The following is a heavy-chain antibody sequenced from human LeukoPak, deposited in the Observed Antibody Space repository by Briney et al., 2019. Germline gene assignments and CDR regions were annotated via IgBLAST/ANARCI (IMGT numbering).Heavy chain of an antibody. CDR1: GGSISSSSYY. Sequence: SETLSLTCTVSGGSISSSSYYWGWIRQPPGKGLEWIGSIYYSGSTYYNPSLKSRVTISVDTSKNQFSLKLSSVTAADTAVYYRARHSIAVVGNFFDYWGQGTLVTVSS. J-gene: IGHJ4*02. D-gene: IGHD6-19*01. V-gene: IGHV4-39*01. CDR2: IYYSGST. CDR3: ARHSIAVVGNFFDY.